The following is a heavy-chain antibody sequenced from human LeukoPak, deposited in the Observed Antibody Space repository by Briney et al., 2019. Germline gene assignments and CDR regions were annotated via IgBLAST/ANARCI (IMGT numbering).Heavy chain of an antibody. V-gene: IGHV4-4*07. CDR3: ASGGYYDILTGHNIGGFH. CDR1: GGSISSYY. CDR2: IYTSGST. D-gene: IGHD3-9*01. J-gene: IGHJ4*02. Sequence: PSETLSLTCTVSGGSISSYYWSWIRQPAGKGLEWIGRIYTSGSTNYNPSLKSRVTMSVDTSKNQFSLKLSSVTAADTAVYYCASGGYYDILTGHNIGGFHWGQGTLVTVSS.